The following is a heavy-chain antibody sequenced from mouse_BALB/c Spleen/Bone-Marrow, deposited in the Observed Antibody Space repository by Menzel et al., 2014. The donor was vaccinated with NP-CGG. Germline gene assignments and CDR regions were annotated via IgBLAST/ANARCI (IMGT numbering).Heavy chain of an antibody. CDR3: ASGGPFAY. J-gene: IGHJ3*01. CDR2: INPSSGYT. Sequence: VQLQQSGAELARPGASVVMSCKASGYTFTSYTIHWVKQRPGQGLEWIGYINPSSGYTNYNQKFKDKATLTADKSSSTAYMQLSSLTSEDSAVYYCASGGPFAYWGQGTLVTVSA. D-gene: IGHD3-3*01. CDR1: GYTFTSYT. V-gene: IGHV1-4*01.